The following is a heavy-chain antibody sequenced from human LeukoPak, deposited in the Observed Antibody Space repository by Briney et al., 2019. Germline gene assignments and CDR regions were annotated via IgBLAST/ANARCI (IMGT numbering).Heavy chain of an antibody. V-gene: IGHV3-7*01. D-gene: IGHD2-21*01. Sequence: AGGSLRLSCAASGFSFSIYSMNWVRQAPGKGLEWVANIKQDGNEKYYVDSVEGRFTISRDNAKNSLYLQMNSLRAEDTAVFYCARGKASIWGQGTLVTVSS. J-gene: IGHJ3*02. CDR3: ARGKASI. CDR1: GFSFSIYS. CDR2: IKQDGNEK.